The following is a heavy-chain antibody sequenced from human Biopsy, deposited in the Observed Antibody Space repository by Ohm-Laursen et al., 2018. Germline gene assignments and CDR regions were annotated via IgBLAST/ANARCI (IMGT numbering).Heavy chain of an antibody. CDR2: ISWHSGSR. J-gene: IGHJ6*02. V-gene: IGHV3-9*01. Sequence: SLRLSCAAAGFTFDDYAMHWVWQAPGKGPEWVSGISWHSGSRGYADSVKGRFTISRDNAKKLLYLQMNSLRAEDTALYYCAKDVRVKVQLDGMDVWGQGTTATVSS. D-gene: IGHD1-1*01. CDR3: AKDVRVKVQLDGMDV. CDR1: GFTFDDYA.